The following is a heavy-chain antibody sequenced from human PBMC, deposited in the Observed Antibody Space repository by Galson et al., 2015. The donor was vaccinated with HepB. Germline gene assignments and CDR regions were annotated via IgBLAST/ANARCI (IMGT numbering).Heavy chain of an antibody. J-gene: IGHJ5*02. CDR3: AKDRPGEWLYEGWFDP. CDR1: GFTFSSYA. CDR2: ISGSGGST. V-gene: IGHV3-23*01. Sequence: SLRLSCAASGFTFSSYAMSWVRQAPGKGLEWVSAISGSGGSTYYADSVKGRFTISRDNSKNTLYLQMNSLRAEDTAVYYCAKDRPGEWLYEGWFDPWGQGTLVTVSS. D-gene: IGHD3-3*01.